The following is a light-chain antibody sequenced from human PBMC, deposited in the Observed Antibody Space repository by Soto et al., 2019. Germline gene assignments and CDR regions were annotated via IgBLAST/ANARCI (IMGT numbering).Light chain of an antibody. CDR1: NSNIGSNY. CDR3: AAWDDSLSGFYV. V-gene: IGLV1-47*01. J-gene: IGLJ1*01. CDR2: RNN. Sequence: QSVLTQAPSASGTPGQRVTISCSGSNSNIGSNYVHWYQHLPGTPPKLLIYRNNQRPSGVPDRFFGSNSGTSASLAISGLPSEAELDYYCAAWDDSLSGFYVFRSGPNSTVL.